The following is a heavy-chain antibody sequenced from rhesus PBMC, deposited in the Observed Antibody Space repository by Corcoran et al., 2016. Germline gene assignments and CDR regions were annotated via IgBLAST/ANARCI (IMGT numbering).Heavy chain of an antibody. CDR2: KYGTSTST. J-gene: IGHJ4*01. D-gene: IGHD3-34*01. CDR1: GGPIRDGYR. Sequence: QVQLRTSGQGVVQPSAPLSLTCAVSGGPIRDGYRWSWISQPPGTGMGGIGYKYGTSTSTNDIPPLKSRVTISKDTSKNQFSLKLSSVTAADTAVDYFARDPAGVAGVIFSYWGQGVLVTVSS. CDR3: ARDPAGVAGVIFSY. V-gene: IGHV4S10*01.